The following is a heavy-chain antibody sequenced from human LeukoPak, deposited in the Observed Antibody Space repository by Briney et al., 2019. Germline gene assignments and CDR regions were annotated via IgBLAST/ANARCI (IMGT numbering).Heavy chain of an antibody. J-gene: IGHJ5*02. D-gene: IGHD5-18*01. CDR3: ARSWGIYSYGP. CDR1: GGSFSGYY. Sequence: PSETLSLTCAVYGGSFSGYYWSWIRQPPGKGLEWIGEINHSGSTNYNPSLKSRVTISVDTSKNQFSLKLSSVTAADTAVYYCARSWGIYSYGPWGQGTLVTVSS. CDR2: INHSGST. V-gene: IGHV4-34*01.